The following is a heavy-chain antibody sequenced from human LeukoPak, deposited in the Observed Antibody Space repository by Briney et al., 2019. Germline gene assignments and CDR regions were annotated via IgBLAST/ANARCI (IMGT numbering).Heavy chain of an antibody. CDR1: GLTVSSNY. D-gene: IGHD5-12*01. V-gene: IGHV3-66*01. CDR3: AMGATVATIDY. J-gene: IGHJ4*02. CDR2: IYSGSSS. Sequence: GGSLRLSCAASGLTVSSNYMSWVRQAPGKGLEWVSLIYSGSSSYYADSVKGRFTISRDKSKNTLYLQMSSLIVEDTAVYYCAMGATVATIDYWGQGTLVTVSS.